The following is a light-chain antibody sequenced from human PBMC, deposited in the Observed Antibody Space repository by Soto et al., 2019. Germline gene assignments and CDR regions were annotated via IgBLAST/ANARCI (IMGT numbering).Light chain of an antibody. CDR3: QHRST. Sequence: EIVLTQSPATLSLSPGERATLSCRASQSVSNYLAWYQQKPGQAPRLLIYEASNRATGIPARFSGSGSGTAFTLTISSLDAEDFTLYYSQHRSTFGPGTKVDIK. CDR2: EAS. V-gene: IGKV3-11*01. J-gene: IGKJ3*01. CDR1: QSVSNY.